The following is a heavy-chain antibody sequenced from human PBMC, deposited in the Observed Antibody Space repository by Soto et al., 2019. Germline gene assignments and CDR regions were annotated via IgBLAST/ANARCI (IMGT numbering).Heavy chain of an antibody. CDR1: GFSLNTGGVT. CDR2: IYWDDGK. J-gene: IGHJ1*01. D-gene: IGHD3-10*01. Sequence: SGPTLVNPTQTLTLTCVFSGFSLNTGGVTVGWIRQPPGKALEWVALIYWDDGKRYSPSLKSRLTITKETSRNQVVLTMTNVDPEDTATYFCAHSPAPRVYFQHWG. CDR3: AHSPAPRVYFQH. V-gene: IGHV2-5*02.